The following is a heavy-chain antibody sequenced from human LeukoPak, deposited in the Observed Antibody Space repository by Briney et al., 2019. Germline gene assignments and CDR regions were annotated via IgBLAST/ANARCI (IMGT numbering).Heavy chain of an antibody. Sequence: PGRSLRLSCAASGFTFSSYGMHWVRQAPGKGLEWVAVISYGGSNKYYADSVKGRFTISRDNSKNTLYLQMNSLRAEDTAVYYCSYGDYYYYGMDVWGQGTTVTVSS. CDR3: SYGDYYYYGMDV. CDR1: GFTFSSYG. CDR2: ISYGGSNK. D-gene: IGHD4-17*01. V-gene: IGHV3-30*03. J-gene: IGHJ6*02.